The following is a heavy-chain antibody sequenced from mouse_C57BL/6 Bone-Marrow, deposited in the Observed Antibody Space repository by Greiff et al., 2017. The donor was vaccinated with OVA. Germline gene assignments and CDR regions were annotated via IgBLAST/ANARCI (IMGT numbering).Heavy chain of an antibody. D-gene: IGHD2-4*01. Sequence: QVQLQQPGAELVRPGTSVKLSCKASGYTFTSYWMHWVKQRPGQGLEWIGVIDPSDSYTNYNQKFKGKATLTVDTSSSTAYMQLGSLTSEDSAVYYCARDDYVPRDYWGQGTTLTVSS. J-gene: IGHJ2*01. CDR2: IDPSDSYT. V-gene: IGHV1-59*01. CDR3: ARDDYVPRDY. CDR1: GYTFTSYW.